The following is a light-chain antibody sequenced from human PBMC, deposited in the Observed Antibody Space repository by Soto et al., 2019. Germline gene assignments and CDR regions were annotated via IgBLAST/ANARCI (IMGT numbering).Light chain of an antibody. CDR3: QQYNNWPLT. V-gene: IGKV3-15*01. Sequence: ILMTQSPATLSVSAGERATLSCRASQSVSSNLAWYQQKPGQAPRLLIYGASTRATGIPARFSGSGSGTEFTLTISSLQSEDFELYYCQQYNNWPLTFGGGTKVDIK. J-gene: IGKJ4*01. CDR1: QSVSSN. CDR2: GAS.